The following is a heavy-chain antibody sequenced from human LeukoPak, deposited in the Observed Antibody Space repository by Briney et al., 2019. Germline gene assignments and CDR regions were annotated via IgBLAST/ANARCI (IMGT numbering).Heavy chain of an antibody. D-gene: IGHD5-24*01. CDR1: GGSISSFY. J-gene: IGHJ4*02. CDR2: IYYIGST. CDR3: AREFGGYNANYFDY. Sequence: PSEPLSLTCTVSGGSISSFYWSWIRQPPGKGLEWIGYIYYIGSTNYNPSLKSRVTISVDMSKNQFSLKLRSVTAADTAVYYCAREFGGYNANYFDYWGQGTLVTVSS. V-gene: IGHV4-59*01.